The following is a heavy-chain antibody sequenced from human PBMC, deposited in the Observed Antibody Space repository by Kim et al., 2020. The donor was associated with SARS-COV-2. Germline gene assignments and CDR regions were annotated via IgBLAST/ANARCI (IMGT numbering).Heavy chain of an antibody. CDR1: GYTFTGYY. CDR2: INPNSGGT. CDR3: ARDTDGRSAVAGKPPAY. D-gene: IGHD6-19*01. J-gene: IGHJ4*02. V-gene: IGHV1-2*06. Sequence: ASVKVSCKASGYTFTGYYMHWVRQAPGQGLEWMGRINPNSGGTNYAQKFQGRVTMTRDTSISTAYMELSRLRSDDTAVYYCARDTDGRSAVAGKPPAYWGQGTLVTVSS.